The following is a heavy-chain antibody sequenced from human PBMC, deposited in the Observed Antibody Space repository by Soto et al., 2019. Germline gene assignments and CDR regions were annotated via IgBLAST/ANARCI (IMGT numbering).Heavy chain of an antibody. CDR2: ISAYNGNA. Sequence: QVQLVQSGAEVKKPGASVKVACKASGYTFSNYGITWVRQDPGQGLEWMGWISAYNGNANYAQKLQGRVTMTTDTSTSTAYMELRSLRSDDTAVYYCARDQRARVWHGEDYWGQGTLVTVSS. D-gene: IGHD3-10*01. V-gene: IGHV1-18*01. CDR3: ARDQRARVWHGEDY. J-gene: IGHJ4*02. CDR1: GYTFSNYG.